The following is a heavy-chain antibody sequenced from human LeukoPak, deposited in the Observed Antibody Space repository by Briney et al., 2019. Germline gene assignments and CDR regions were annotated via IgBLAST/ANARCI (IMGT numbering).Heavy chain of an antibody. Sequence: ASVKVSCKASGYTFIDYGVSWVRQAPGQGLEWMGIINPSGGSTSYAQKFQGRVTMTRDTSTSTVYMELSSLRSEDTAVYYCARDWHSSGYYYSWGQGTLVTVSS. V-gene: IGHV1-46*01. CDR3: ARDWHSSGYYYS. J-gene: IGHJ4*02. D-gene: IGHD3-22*01. CDR1: GYTFIDYG. CDR2: INPSGGST.